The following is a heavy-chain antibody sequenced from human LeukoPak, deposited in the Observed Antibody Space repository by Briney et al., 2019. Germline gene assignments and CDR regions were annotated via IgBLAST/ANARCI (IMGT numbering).Heavy chain of an antibody. CDR1: GFTFSSYA. D-gene: IGHD3-10*01. Sequence: GGSLGLSCAASGFTFSSYAMSWVRQAPGKGLEWVSAISGSGGSTYYADSVKGRFTISRDNSKNTLYLQMNSLRAEDTAVYYCAKDRNYYGSGSYYTSFDYWGQGTLVTVSS. CDR2: ISGSGGST. CDR3: AKDRNYYGSGSYYTSFDY. V-gene: IGHV3-23*01. J-gene: IGHJ4*02.